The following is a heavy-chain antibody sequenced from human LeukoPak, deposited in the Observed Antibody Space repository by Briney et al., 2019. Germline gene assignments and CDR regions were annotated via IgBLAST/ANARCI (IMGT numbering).Heavy chain of an antibody. D-gene: IGHD5-18*01. J-gene: IGHJ5*02. CDR3: ARTLRRYGIADNWFDP. V-gene: IGHV4-31*03. Sequence: PSETLSLTCTVSGGSISSGGYYWSWIRQHPGKGLEWIGYIYYSGSTYYNPSLKSRVTISVDTSKNQFSLKLSSVTAADTAVYYCARTLRRYGIADNWFDPWGQGTLVTVSS. CDR2: IYYSGST. CDR1: GGSISSGGYY.